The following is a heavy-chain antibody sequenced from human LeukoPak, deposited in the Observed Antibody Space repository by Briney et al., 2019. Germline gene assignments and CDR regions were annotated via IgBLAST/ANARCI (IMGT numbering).Heavy chain of an antibody. Sequence: GGSLRLSCAASGFTFSSTWMNWVRQAPGKGLEWVGRIKSKSDGGTIDYAAPVKGRFTISRDDSKNTLYLQMHSLTTEDTAVYYCATTRTYWGQGTLVTVSS. CDR3: ATTRTY. CDR1: GFTFSSTW. V-gene: IGHV3-15*07. CDR2: IKSKSDGGTI. J-gene: IGHJ4*02.